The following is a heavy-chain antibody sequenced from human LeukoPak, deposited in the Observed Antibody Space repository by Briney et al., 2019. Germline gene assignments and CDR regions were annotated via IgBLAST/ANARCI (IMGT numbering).Heavy chain of an antibody. D-gene: IGHD3-9*01. J-gene: IGHJ3*02. V-gene: IGHV3-33*08. CDR3: ARELWPYYDTLTGQGGAFDI. CDR2: IRYDGSNK. Sequence: GGSLRLSCAASGFTFSSYGIHWVRQAPGKGLEWVAVIRYDGSNKYYADSVKGRFTISRDNSKNTLYLQMNSLRAEDTAVYYCARELWPYYDTLTGQGGAFDIWGQGTMVTVSS. CDR1: GFTFSSYG.